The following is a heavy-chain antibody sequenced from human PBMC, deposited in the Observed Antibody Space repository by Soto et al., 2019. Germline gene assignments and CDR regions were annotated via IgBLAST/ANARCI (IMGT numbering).Heavy chain of an antibody. CDR1: GGTFSSYT. V-gene: IGHV1-69*02. Sequence: SLKVSCKASGGTFSSYTISWVRQAPGQGLEWMGRIIPILGIANYAQKFQGRVTITADKSTSTAYMELSSLRSEDTAVYYCASSNAWSGYYHWFDPWGQGTLVTVSS. CDR3: ASSNAWSGYYHWFDP. D-gene: IGHD3-3*01. J-gene: IGHJ5*02. CDR2: IIPILGIA.